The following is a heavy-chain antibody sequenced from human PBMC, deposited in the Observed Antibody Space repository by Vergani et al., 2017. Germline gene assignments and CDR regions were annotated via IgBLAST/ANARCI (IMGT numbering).Heavy chain of an antibody. CDR2: ISSDGGST. J-gene: IGHJ4*02. Sequence: EVQLVESGGGLVQPGGSLRLSCAASGFIFSTYAMTWVRQAPGKGLEWVSTISSDGGSTYYADSVKGRFTISRDNSKNTLSLQMNSLTAEDTAIYYCAGPQGTSAYYYGGLDYWGQGILVTVSS. D-gene: IGHD3-22*01. CDR3: AGPQGTSAYYYGGLDY. CDR1: GFIFSTYA. V-gene: IGHV3-23*04.